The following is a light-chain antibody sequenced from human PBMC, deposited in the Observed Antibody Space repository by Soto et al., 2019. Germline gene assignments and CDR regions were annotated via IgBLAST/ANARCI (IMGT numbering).Light chain of an antibody. CDR1: QGINNW. CDR3: QQRSNWPPIT. J-gene: IGKJ5*01. CDR2: AAS. V-gene: IGKV1-12*01. Sequence: IHLTESVSSVFASLGPGSTSIXXASQGINNWLAWYQQKPGKAPKLLIYAASSLQSGVPSRFSGSGSGTDFTLTISSLQPEDFAVYYCQQRSNWPPITFGQGTRLEIK.